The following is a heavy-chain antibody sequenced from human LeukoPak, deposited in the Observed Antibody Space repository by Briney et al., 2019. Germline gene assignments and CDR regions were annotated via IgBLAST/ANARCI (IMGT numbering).Heavy chain of an antibody. CDR2: IYYMGST. Sequence: SETLSLTCTVSGGSISSSYWSWIRQPPGKGLEWIGYIYYMGSTNYNPSLKSRVTISLDPSKKHFSLKLSSVTAADTAIYYCARAGVGATEYYFDSWGQGTLVTVSS. CDR3: ARAGVGATEYYFDS. CDR1: GGSISSSY. V-gene: IGHV4-59*01. D-gene: IGHD1-26*01. J-gene: IGHJ4*02.